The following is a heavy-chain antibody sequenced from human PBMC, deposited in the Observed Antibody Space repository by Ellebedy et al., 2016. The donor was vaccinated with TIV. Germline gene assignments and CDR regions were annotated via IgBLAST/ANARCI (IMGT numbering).Heavy chain of an antibody. CDR2: ISSDGTRT. J-gene: IGHJ4*02. CDR3: ATEDTAMVTLGY. V-gene: IGHV3-43*01. Sequence: PGGSLRLSCAASGLTLDDFTMHRVRQAPGKGLEWVSLISSDGTRTYHADSVKGRFTISRDNSKNSLYLQTDSLRTEDTAFYYCATEDTAMVTLGYWGQGTLVTVSS. D-gene: IGHD5-18*01. CDR1: GLTLDDFT.